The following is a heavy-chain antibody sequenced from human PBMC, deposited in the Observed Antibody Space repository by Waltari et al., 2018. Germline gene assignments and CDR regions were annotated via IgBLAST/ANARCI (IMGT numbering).Heavy chain of an antibody. V-gene: IGHV3-30-3*01. CDR1: RLTFQRYA. CDR2: ISYDGSNK. CDR3: ARDHYGDRFDY. J-gene: IGHJ4*02. Sequence: QVQPVQSGEGVVQPGRSLIPSCAAPRLTFQRYARPCVRQAPGKGLEWGAVISYDGSNKYYADSVKGRFTISRDNSKNTLYLQMNSLRAEDTAVYYCARDHYGDRFDYWGQGTLVTVSS. D-gene: IGHD4-17*01.